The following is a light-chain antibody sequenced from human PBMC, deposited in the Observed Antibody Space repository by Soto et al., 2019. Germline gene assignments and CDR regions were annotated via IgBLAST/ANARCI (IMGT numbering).Light chain of an antibody. CDR3: QQFKTYPPFT. CDR2: SAS. V-gene: IGKV1-9*01. Sequence: DIQLTQSPSFLSASVGDRVTITCRASQGISSYLAWYQQKPGKAPKRLIYSASTLQSGVPSRFSGSGSGTEFTLTISSLQPEDLATYYCQQFKTYPPFTFGPGTRVDIK. CDR1: QGISSY. J-gene: IGKJ3*01.